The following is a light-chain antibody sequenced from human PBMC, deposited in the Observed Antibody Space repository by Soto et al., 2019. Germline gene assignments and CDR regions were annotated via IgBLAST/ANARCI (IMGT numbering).Light chain of an antibody. V-gene: IGKV4-1*01. CDR2: WAS. J-gene: IGKJ2*01. CDR3: QQYYITPYT. Sequence: DIVMTQSPESLAVSLGERATINCKSSQSVLYNSNNKNYLTWYQQKPGQPPKLLISWASTRESGVPDRFSGSGSGTDFTLTISSLQAEDVAVYYCQQYYITPYTFGQGTKVDIK. CDR1: QSVLYNSNNKNY.